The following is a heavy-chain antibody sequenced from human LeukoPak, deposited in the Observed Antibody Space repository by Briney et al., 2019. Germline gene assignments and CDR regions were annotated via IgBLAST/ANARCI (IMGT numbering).Heavy chain of an antibody. CDR2: IYHSGST. Sequence: SETLSLTCTVSGYSISSGYYWGWIRQPPGKGLEWIGSIYHSGSTYYNPSLKSRVTISVDTSKNQFSLKLSSVTAADTAVYYCASHPHYFDYWGQGTLVTVSS. V-gene: IGHV4-38-2*02. CDR3: ASHPHYFDY. CDR1: GYSISSGYY. J-gene: IGHJ4*02.